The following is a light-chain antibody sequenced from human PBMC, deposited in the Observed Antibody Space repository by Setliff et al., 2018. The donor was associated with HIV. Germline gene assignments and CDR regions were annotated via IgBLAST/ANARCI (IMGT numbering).Light chain of an antibody. J-gene: IGLJ1*01. V-gene: IGLV1-40*01. CDR2: GNS. Sequence: QSALAQPASVSGAPGQRVTISCTGSSSNIGADYDVHWYQQLPGTAPKLLIYGNSNRPSRVPHRFSGSKSGTSASLAITGLQAEDEADYYCQSYDSSLSGYVFGTGTRSPS. CDR1: SSNIGADYD. CDR3: QSYDSSLSGYV.